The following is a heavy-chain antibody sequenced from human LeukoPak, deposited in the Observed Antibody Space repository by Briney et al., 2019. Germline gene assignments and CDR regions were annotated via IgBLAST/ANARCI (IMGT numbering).Heavy chain of an antibody. J-gene: IGHJ4*02. CDR1: GFTFSNYD. D-gene: IGHD3-22*01. V-gene: IGHV3-48*03. CDR2: ISSNGGDI. Sequence: PGGSLRLSCAASGFTFSNYDISWVRRPPGKGLEWVSYISSNGGDIYYADSVKGRFTISRDNAKNSLYLQMNSLRDEDTAVYYCARGTTFYYDSAAYSDPRTFDYWGQGTLATVSS. CDR3: ARGTTFYYDSAAYSDPRTFDY.